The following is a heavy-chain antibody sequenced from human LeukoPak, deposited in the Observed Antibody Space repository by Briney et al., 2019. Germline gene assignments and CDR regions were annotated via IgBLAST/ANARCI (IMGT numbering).Heavy chain of an antibody. Sequence: PSETLSLTCTVSGGSISSSSYYWGWIRQPPGKGLEWIGSIYYSGSTYYNPSLKSRVTISVHTSKNQFSLKLSSVTAADAAVYYCARHKMTTVTNACFDPWGQGTLVTVSS. CDR2: IYYSGST. CDR1: GGSISSSSYY. CDR3: ARHKMTTVTNACFDP. V-gene: IGHV4-39*01. D-gene: IGHD4-17*01. J-gene: IGHJ5*02.